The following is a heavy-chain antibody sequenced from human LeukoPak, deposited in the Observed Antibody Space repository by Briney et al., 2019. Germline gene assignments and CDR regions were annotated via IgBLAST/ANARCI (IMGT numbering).Heavy chain of an antibody. D-gene: IGHD6-19*01. CDR2: INWNGGST. Sequence: PGGSLRLSCAASGFTFDDYGMSWVRQAPGKGLEWVSGINWNGGSTGYADSVKGRFTISRDNAKNSLYLQMNSLRAEDTALYYCARAVQWLVSGYYFDYWGQGTLVTVSS. J-gene: IGHJ4*02. CDR3: ARAVQWLVSGYYFDY. CDR1: GFTFDDYG. V-gene: IGHV3-20*04.